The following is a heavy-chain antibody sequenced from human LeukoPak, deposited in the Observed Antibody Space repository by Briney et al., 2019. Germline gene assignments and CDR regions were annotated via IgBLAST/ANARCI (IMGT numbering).Heavy chain of an antibody. CDR1: RFTLSSYW. J-gene: IGHJ4*02. D-gene: IGHD6-19*01. CDR3: ARESSGRFDY. V-gene: IGHV3-7*01. Sequence: PGGALRLSRAASRFTLSSYWMSWLRPAPGRGLERVANIKQDGSEKHYVDSVKGRFTISRDNAKNSLYLQMTSLRPEDTAVYDCARESSGRFDYWGQRTLGTVSS. CDR2: IKQDGSEK.